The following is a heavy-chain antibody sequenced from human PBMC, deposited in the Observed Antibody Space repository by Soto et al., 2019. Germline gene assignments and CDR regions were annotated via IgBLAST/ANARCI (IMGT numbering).Heavy chain of an antibody. CDR2: VSSVGSTT. D-gene: IGHD1-26*01. CDR3: VRGKYSGSYFFDY. CDR1: GFSFSDDW. J-gene: IGHJ4*02. Sequence: LRLSCEASGFSFSDDWMHWVRQAPGKGLVWVSSVSSVGSTTDYADSVKGRFTISRDNAKNTLYLQMNSLGAEDTAVYYCVRGKYSGSYFFDYWGQGTLVTVSS. V-gene: IGHV3-74*01.